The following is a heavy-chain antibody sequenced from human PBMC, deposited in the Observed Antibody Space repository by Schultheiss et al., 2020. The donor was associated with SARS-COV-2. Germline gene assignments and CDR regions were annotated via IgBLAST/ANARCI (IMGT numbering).Heavy chain of an antibody. V-gene: IGHV3-11*01. CDR2: IGPSDSFF. Sequence: GGSLRLSCAASGFTFSDYYMSWIRQAPGKGLEWVSYIGPSDSFFYYADSVKGRFTISRDDVKSSVFLQMNSLRAEDTAVYYCARRIGGTKDYWGQGTLVTVSS. CDR1: GFTFSDYY. CDR3: ARRIGGTKDY. D-gene: IGHD1-14*01. J-gene: IGHJ4*02.